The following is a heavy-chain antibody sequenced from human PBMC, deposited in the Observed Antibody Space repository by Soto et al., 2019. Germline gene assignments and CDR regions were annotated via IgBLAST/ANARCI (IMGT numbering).Heavy chain of an antibody. CDR3: ASDSGYTNWNFDL. CDR1: GGSFSTYY. J-gene: IGHJ2*01. CDR2: IYYTGST. Sequence: QVRLQESGPGLVKPSETLSLTCSVSGGSFSTYYWSWIRQPPGKGLEWSGYIYYTGSTNYNPSLKRRVTMSIDTSNSQLSLKLNSVTAADTAVYYCASDSGYTNWNFDLWGRGTLVTVSS. V-gene: IGHV4-59*01. D-gene: IGHD3-22*01.